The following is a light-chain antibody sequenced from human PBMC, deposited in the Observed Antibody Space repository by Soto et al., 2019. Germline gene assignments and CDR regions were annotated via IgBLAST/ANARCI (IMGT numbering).Light chain of an antibody. V-gene: IGKV3-20*01. Sequence: EIVLTQSPGTLSLSPGERATLSCRASQRITRNYIAWFQLKPGQAPRLLIYGASDRASDIPDRFIGSGSDTDFTLTISRLEPEDFAVYYCQQYDTSPLTFGQGTKLEIK. CDR2: GAS. CDR1: QRITRNY. J-gene: IGKJ2*01. CDR3: QQYDTSPLT.